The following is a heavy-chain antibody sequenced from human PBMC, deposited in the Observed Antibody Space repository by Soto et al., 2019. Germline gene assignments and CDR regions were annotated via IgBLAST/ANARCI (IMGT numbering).Heavy chain of an antibody. J-gene: IGHJ1*01. CDR1: GGSISSSSYY. CDR3: ASSLVVVVAATNFQH. CDR2: IYYSGST. D-gene: IGHD2-15*01. V-gene: IGHV4-39*01. Sequence: SETLSLTCTVSGGSISSSSYYWGWIRQPPGKGLEWIGSIYYSGSTYYNPSLKSRVAISVDTSKKQFSLKLSSVTAADTAVYYCASSLVVVVAATNFQHWGQGTLVTVSS.